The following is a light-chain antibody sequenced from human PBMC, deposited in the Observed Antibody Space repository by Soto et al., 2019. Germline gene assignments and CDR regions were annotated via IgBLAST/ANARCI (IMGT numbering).Light chain of an antibody. CDR1: KIVGSN. V-gene: IGKV3-15*01. CDR2: DAS. J-gene: IGKJ4*01. CDR3: QQYNYWPS. Sequence: ELLRSNSQPTLFVSQGKKATLRSGPSKIVGSNLAWYQQKPGQGPRLLIYDASIRATGIPARFSGSGSGTEFTLTISSLQSEDFAVYICQQYNYWPSFGGGTKMEIK.